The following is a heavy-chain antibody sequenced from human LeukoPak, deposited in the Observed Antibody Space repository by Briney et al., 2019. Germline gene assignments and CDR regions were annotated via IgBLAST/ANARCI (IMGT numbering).Heavy chain of an antibody. CDR1: GFTFSSYS. CDR3: ARSGYSYGYLGYFDY. CDR2: ISSSSSYI. D-gene: IGHD5-18*01. J-gene: IGHJ4*02. Sequence: PGGSLRLSCAASGFTFSSYSMNWVCQAPGKGLEWVSSISSSSSYIYYADSVKGRFTISRDNAKNSLYLQMNSLRAEDTAVYYCARSGYSYGYLGYFDYWGQGTLVTVSS. V-gene: IGHV3-21*01.